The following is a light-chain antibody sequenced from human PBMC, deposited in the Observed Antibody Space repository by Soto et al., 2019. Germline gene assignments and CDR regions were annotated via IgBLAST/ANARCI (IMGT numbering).Light chain of an antibody. J-gene: IGLJ2*01. CDR3: SSYAGSNNFEV. V-gene: IGLV2-8*01. CDR2: EVI. CDR1: SSDVGGYNY. Sequence: QSALTQPPSVSGSPGQSVTISCTGTSSDVGGYNYVSWYQQHPGKAPKLMIYEVIKRPPGVPDRFSGSKSGNTASLTVSGLQAEDEADYYCSSYAGSNNFEVFGGGTKLTVL.